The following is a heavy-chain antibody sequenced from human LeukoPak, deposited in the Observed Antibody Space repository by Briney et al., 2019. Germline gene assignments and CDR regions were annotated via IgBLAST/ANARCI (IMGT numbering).Heavy chain of an antibody. Sequence: PGGSLRLSCAASGFTFSSYSMNWVRQAPGKGLEWVSSISSSSSYIYYADSVKGRFTISRDNAKNSLYLQMNSLRAEDTAVYYCAKVRYGVTRQFDYWGQGTLVTVSS. CDR1: GFTFSSYS. CDR2: ISSSSSYI. CDR3: AKVRYGVTRQFDY. V-gene: IGHV3-21*04. J-gene: IGHJ4*02. D-gene: IGHD2-21*02.